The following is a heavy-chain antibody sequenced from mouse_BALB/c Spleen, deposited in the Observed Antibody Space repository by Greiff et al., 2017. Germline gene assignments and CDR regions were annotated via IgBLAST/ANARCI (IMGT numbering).Heavy chain of an antibody. V-gene: IGHV1S81*02. CDR2: INPSNGGT. CDR3: TRSAGFDY. CDR1: GYTFTSYY. Sequence: QVQLKQPGAELVKPGASVKLSCKASGYTFTSYYMYWVKQRPGQGLEWIGGINPSNGGTNFNEKFKSKATLTVDKSSSTAYMQLSSLTSEDSAVYYCTRSAGFDYWGQGTTLTVSS. J-gene: IGHJ2*01.